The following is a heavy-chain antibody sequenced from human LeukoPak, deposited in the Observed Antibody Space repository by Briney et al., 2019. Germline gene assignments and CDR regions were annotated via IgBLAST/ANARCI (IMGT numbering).Heavy chain of an antibody. CDR2: INHGGST. CDR3: ARVGYYYDSSLDY. J-gene: IGHJ4*02. D-gene: IGHD3-22*01. CDR1: GGSFSGYY. Sequence: PSETLSLTCAVYGGSFSGYYWSWIRQPPGKGLEWIGEINHGGSTNYNPSLKSRVTISVDTSKNQFSLKLSSVTAADTAVYYCARVGYYYDSSLDYWGQGTLVTVSS. V-gene: IGHV4-34*01.